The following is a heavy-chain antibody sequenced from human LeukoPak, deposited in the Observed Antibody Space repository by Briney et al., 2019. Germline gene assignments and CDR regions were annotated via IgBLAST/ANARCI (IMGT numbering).Heavy chain of an antibody. Sequence: GESLKISCKASGYSFTSYWIAWVRQMPGQGLEWMGVIYPRDSDAKYSPSFQGQVTISADKSINTAYLQWSSLKASDTAMYYCSKGGPSSRSEYWGQGTLVTGSS. J-gene: IGHJ4*02. V-gene: IGHV5-51*01. CDR3: SKGGPSSRSEY. CDR2: IYPRDSDA. D-gene: IGHD6-13*01. CDR1: GYSFTSYW.